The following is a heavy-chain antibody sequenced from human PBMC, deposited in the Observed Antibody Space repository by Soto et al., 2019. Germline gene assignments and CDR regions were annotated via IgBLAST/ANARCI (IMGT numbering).Heavy chain of an antibody. CDR2: INAGNGNT. Sequence: ASVKVSCKASGYTFTSYAMHWVRQAPGQRLEWMGWINAGNGNTKYSQKFQGRVTITRDTSASTAYMELSSLRYEDTAVFYCARLRTATTIVVRPIWFDHWGQGTLVTVSS. J-gene: IGHJ5*02. CDR3: ARLRTATTIVVRPIWFDH. V-gene: IGHV1-3*01. D-gene: IGHD1-26*01. CDR1: GYTFTSYA.